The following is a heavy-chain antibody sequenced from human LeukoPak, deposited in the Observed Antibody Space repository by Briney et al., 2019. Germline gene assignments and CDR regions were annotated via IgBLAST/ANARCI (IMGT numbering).Heavy chain of an antibody. CDR1: GYTFTSYY. J-gene: IGHJ4*02. Sequence: PWASVTVSCKSSGYTFTSYYLHWVRQAPGQGLEWMGIINPSVGTTTYAQKFQGRVTMTRDTSRSTVYMELSSLRSEDTAVYFCARDLPKSFYDSSGLDYWGQGTLVTVSS. CDR2: INPSVGTT. V-gene: IGHV1-46*01. D-gene: IGHD3-22*01. CDR3: ARDLPKSFYDSSGLDY.